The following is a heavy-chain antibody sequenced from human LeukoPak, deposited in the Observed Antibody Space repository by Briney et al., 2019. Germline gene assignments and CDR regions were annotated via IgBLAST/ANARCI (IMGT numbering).Heavy chain of an antibody. J-gene: IGHJ4*02. CDR3: ARTYYYDSYYYFGY. Sequence: GASVKVSCKASGYTFTSYGISWVRQAPGQGLEWMGWISAYNGNTNYAQKLQGRVTMTTDTSTSTAYMELSSLRSEDTAVYYCARTYYYDSYYYFGYWGQGTLVTVSS. CDR1: GYTFTSYG. CDR2: ISAYNGNT. V-gene: IGHV1-18*01. D-gene: IGHD3-22*01.